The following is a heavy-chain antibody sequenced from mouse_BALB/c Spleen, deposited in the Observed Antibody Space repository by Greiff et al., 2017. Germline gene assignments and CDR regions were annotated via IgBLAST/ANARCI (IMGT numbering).Heavy chain of an antibody. CDR2: INPSSGYT. Sequence: VQLQQSGAELVRPGASVKMSCTASGYTFTSYTMHWVQQRPGQGLEWIGYINPSSGYTNYNQKFKDKATLTADKSSSTAYMQLSSLTSEDSAVYYCARDKYAFDYWGQGTSVTVSA. V-gene: IGHV1-4*01. D-gene: IGHD2-10*02. CDR3: ARDKYAFDY. J-gene: IGHJ4*01. CDR1: GYTFTSYT.